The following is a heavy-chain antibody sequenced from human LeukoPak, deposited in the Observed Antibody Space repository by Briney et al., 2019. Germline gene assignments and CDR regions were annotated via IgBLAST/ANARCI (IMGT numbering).Heavy chain of an antibody. CDR1: GFTLSSYE. CDR2: ISSSGSTK. J-gene: IGHJ4*02. V-gene: IGHV3-48*03. Sequence: GGSLRLSCAASGFTLSSYEMNWVRQAPGKGLEWVSYISSSGSTKYYADSVKGRITISRDNAKNSLYLQMNSLRAEDTAVYYCASGAQSDYWGQGTLVTVSS. D-gene: IGHD1-26*01. CDR3: ASGAQSDY.